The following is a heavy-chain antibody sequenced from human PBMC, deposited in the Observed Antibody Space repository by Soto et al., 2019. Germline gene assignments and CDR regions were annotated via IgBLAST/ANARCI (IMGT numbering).Heavy chain of an antibody. CDR1: GFTFSSYA. D-gene: IGHD4-17*01. J-gene: IGHJ4*02. V-gene: IGHV3-23*01. CDR2: ISDSGNST. CDR3: ARDRYGDPLGGQDDFDY. Sequence: EAQLLESGGGLVQPGGSLRLSCAASGFTFSSYAMSWVRQAPGKGLEWVSTISDSGNSTYSADSVKGRFTISRDNSKNTLYLHMNSLRAEDTAVYYCARDRYGDPLGGQDDFDYWGQGTLVTVSS.